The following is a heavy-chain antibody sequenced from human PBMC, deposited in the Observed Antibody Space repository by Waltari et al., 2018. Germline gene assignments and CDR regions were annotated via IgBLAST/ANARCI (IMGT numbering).Heavy chain of an antibody. D-gene: IGHD6-13*01. J-gene: IGHJ5*02. Sequence: QVQLVQSGAEVKKPGSSVKVSCKASGGTFSSYAISWVRQAPGQGLEWMGGIIPIFGTANHAQKFQGRVTITADESTSTAYMELSSLRSEDTAVYYCASLTPIAAADNNWFDPWGQGTLVTVSS. CDR2: IIPIFGTA. V-gene: IGHV1-69*13. CDR1: GGTFSSYA. CDR3: ASLTPIAAADNNWFDP.